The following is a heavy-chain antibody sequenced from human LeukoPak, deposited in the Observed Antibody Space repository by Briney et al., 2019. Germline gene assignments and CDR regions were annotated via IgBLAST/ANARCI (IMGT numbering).Heavy chain of an antibody. J-gene: IGHJ4*02. CDR3: AREDDSSGYYGPGY. D-gene: IGHD3-22*01. CDR1: GYTLTELS. Sequence: GASVKVSCKVSGYTLTELSMHWVRQAPGKGLEWMGGFDPEDGETIYAQKLQGRVTMTTDTSTSTAYMELRSLRSDDTAVYYCAREDDSSGYYGPGYWGQGTLVTVSS. V-gene: IGHV1-24*01. CDR2: FDPEDGET.